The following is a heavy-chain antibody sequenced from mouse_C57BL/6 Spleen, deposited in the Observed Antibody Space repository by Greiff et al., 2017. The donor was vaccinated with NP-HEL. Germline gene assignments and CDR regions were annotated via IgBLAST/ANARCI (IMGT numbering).Heavy chain of an antibody. CDR2: IRNKANNHAT. V-gene: IGHV6-6*01. CDR1: GFTFSDAW. D-gene: IGHD2-4*01. J-gene: IGHJ2*01. Sequence: EVMLVESGGGLVQPGGSMKLSCAASGFTFSDAWMDWVRQSPEKGLEWVAEIRNKANNHATYYAESVKGRFTISRDDSKSSVYLQMNSLRAEDTGIYYCTRNDYDGGVDYWGQGTTLTVSS. CDR3: TRNDYDGGVDY.